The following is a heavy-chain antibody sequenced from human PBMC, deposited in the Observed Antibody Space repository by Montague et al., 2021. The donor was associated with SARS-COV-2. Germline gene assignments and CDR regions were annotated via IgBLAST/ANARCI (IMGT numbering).Heavy chain of an antibody. D-gene: IGHD2-15*01. CDR3: ARMAMAATFDS. CDR2: IYYTGGT. V-gene: IGHV4-59*13. CDR1: GGSISPYY. Sequence: SETLSLTCTVSGGSISPYYWNWIRQPPGKGLEWIGYIYYTGGTKYNPSLKSRVSMSVDTSKIQFSLRLTSVGAADTAVYYCARMAMAATFDSWGQGALVTVSS. J-gene: IGHJ4*02.